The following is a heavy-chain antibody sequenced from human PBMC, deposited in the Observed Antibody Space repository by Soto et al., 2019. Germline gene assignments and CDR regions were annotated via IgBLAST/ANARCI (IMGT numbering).Heavy chain of an antibody. D-gene: IGHD4-17*01. CDR3: ARGRAYGDY. J-gene: IGHJ4*02. Sequence: QVQLVESGGGVVQPGRSLRLSCAASGFTFTSYGMHWVRQAPGKGLEWVALVWFDGINKYYSDSVKGRFTISRDNSRNTLYLQMDSLRPEDSALYYCARGRAYGDYWGQGTLVTIS. V-gene: IGHV3-33*01. CDR1: GFTFTSYG. CDR2: VWFDGINK.